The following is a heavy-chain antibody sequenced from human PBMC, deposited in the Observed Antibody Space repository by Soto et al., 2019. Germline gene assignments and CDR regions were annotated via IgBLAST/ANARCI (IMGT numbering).Heavy chain of an antibody. CDR3: AGDIRSGSYRFDY. J-gene: IGHJ4*02. V-gene: IGHV4-59*08. D-gene: IGHD1-26*01. Sequence: VQLQESGPGLVKPSETLSLTCIVSGGSISSYQWSWIRQPPGKGLEWIGYIYDSGSTTYNPSLKRRVTISVDTSKNQFSLKLSSVTAADTAVYYCAGDIRSGSYRFDYWGQGTLVTVSS. CDR1: GGSISSYQ. CDR2: IYDSGST.